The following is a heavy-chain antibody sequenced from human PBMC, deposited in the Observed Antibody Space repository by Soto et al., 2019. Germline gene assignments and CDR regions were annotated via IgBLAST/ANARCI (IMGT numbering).Heavy chain of an antibody. V-gene: IGHV3-33*01. CDR3: AREGSSGWYLVY. CDR2: IWYDGSNK. Sequence: GGSLRLSCAASGFTFSSYGMHWVRQAPGKGLEWVAVIWYDGSNKYYADSVKGRFTISRDNSKNTLYLQMNSLRAEDTAVYYCAREGSSGWYLVYWGQGTLVTVSS. J-gene: IGHJ4*02. CDR1: GFTFSSYG. D-gene: IGHD6-19*01.